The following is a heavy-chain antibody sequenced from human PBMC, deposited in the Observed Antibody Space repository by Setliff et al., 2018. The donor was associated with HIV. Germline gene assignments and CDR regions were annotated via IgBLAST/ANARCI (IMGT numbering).Heavy chain of an antibody. J-gene: IGHJ3*02. V-gene: IGHV1-18*01. D-gene: IGHD6-19*01. CDR3: ARGRKGSSGWYGYI. CDR2: ISGYNGDT. Sequence: ASVKVSCKASGYTFTSYGISWLRQAPGQGLEWMGWISGYNGDTHSTQKFQGRVTMTTDTSTNTAYMEVRSLRSDDTAVYYCARGRKGSSGWYGYIWGQGTMVT. CDR1: GYTFTSYG.